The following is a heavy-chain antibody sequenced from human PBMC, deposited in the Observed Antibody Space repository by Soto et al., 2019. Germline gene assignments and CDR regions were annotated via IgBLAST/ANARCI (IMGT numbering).Heavy chain of an antibody. V-gene: IGHV3-49*03. D-gene: IGHD1-1*01. CDR1: GFNLGDYA. Sequence: GGPLRLSCTTSGFNLGDYAMRWFRQAPGKGLEWVGVVRSKAYGGTTDYAASVKGRFDISRDDSKSIAYLQMNSVTTEDTAVYFCARYTSTSRYSYYGMDVSGHGTTVTVSS. CDR3: ARYTSTSRYSYYGMDV. CDR2: VRSKAYGGTT. J-gene: IGHJ6*02.